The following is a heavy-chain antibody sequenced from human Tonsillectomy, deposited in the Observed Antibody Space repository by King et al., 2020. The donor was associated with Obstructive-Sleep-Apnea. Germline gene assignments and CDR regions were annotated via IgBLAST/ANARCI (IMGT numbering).Heavy chain of an antibody. CDR1: GYTFTDYA. CDR3: ATGSSGWYEGFEY. D-gene: IGHD6-19*01. Sequence: QLVQSGSELKKPGASVKVSCKASGYTFTDYAMNWVRQAPGQGLEWMGWINTNTGNPTSAQGFTGRFVFSLDTSVSTAFLQITSLKAEDSGVYYCATGSSGWYEGFEYWGQGTLVTVSS. J-gene: IGHJ4*02. CDR2: INTNTGNP. V-gene: IGHV7-4-1*02.